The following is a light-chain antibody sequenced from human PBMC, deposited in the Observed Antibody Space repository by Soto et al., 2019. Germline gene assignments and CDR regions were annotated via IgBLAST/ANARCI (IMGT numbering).Light chain of an antibody. CDR2: SNN. CDR1: SSNIGSNT. V-gene: IGLV1-44*01. Sequence: QSVLTQPPSSSGTPGQRVTISCSGSSSNIGSNTVNWYQQLPGTAPKLLIYSNNQRPSGVPDRFSGSKSGTSASQAISGLQSEDEADYYRAAWDDSLNGPVFGGGTKLTVL. J-gene: IGLJ2*01. CDR3: AAWDDSLNGPV.